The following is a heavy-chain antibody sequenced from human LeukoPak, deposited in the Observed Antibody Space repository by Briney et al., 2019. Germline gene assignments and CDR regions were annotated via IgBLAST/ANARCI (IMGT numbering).Heavy chain of an antibody. V-gene: IGHV1-46*01. CDR3: ARDLRYYDSSGYCRAFDI. J-gene: IGHJ3*02. Sequence: GASVKVSCKASGYTFTSYYMHWVRQAPGQGLEWMGIINPSGGSTSYAQKFQGRVTMTRDMSTSTVYMELSSLRSEDTAVYYCARDLRYYDSSGYCRAFDIWGQGTMVTVSS. CDR1: GYTFTSYY. CDR2: INPSGGST. D-gene: IGHD3-22*01.